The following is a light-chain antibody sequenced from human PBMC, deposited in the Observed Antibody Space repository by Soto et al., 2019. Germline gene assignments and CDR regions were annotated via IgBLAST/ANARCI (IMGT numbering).Light chain of an antibody. V-gene: IGKV1-5*03. CDR2: KAS. Sequence: DIQMTQSPSTLSASVGDRVTVTCRASQTISSWLAWYQLKPGKAPKLLIYKASSLESGVPSRFSGRGSGTEFTLTISSLQPDDFATYYCQQYDTYPLTFGGGTKVEIK. J-gene: IGKJ4*01. CDR1: QTISSW. CDR3: QQYDTYPLT.